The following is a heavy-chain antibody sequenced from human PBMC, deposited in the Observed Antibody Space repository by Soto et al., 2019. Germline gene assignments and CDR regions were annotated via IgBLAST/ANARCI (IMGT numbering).Heavy chain of an antibody. Sequence: GGSLRLSCAASGFTFSSYCMHWVRQAPGKGLEWVAVISYDGSNKYYADSVKGRFTISRDNSKNTLYLQMNSLRAEDTAVYYCARDRDFYKADYWGQGTLVTVSS. V-gene: IGHV3-30*03. CDR1: GFTFSSYC. J-gene: IGHJ4*02. CDR3: ARDRDFYKADY. D-gene: IGHD1-20*01. CDR2: ISYDGSNK.